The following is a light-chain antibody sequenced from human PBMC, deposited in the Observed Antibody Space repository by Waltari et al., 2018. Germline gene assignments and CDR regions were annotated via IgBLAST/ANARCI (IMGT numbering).Light chain of an antibody. J-gene: IGLJ3*02. V-gene: IGLV2-14*03. Sequence: QSALTQPASVSGFPGQSITISCTGARSDVGAYNHVSWYQQHPGKAPKLMIYGVANRPSGVSNRFSGSKSGNTASLTISELQAEDEADYYCTSYTSSSTWVFGGGTKLTVL. CDR3: TSYTSSSTWV. CDR2: GVA. CDR1: RSDVGAYNH.